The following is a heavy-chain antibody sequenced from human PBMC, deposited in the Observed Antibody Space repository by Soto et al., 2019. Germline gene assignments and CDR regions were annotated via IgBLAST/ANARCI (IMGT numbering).Heavy chain of an antibody. Sequence: QAQLQESGPGLVRPSGTLSLTCTVSRFSVTNNKYWNWVRQSPGKALEWIGEIYHSGATYYNPSLSGRASISMDKSKRQISLNLTSVTAADTAVYYCARDSRYCTDGGCSMMRDAFDVWGQGTLVTVSS. J-gene: IGHJ3*01. CDR2: IYHSGAT. D-gene: IGHD2-15*01. CDR1: RFSVTNNKY. CDR3: ARDSRYCTDGGCSMMRDAFDV. V-gene: IGHV4-4*02.